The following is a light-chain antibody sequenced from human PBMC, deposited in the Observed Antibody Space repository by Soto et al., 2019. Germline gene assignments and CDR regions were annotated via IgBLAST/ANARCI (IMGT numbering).Light chain of an antibody. CDR1: QSVSSN. J-gene: IGKJ5*01. CDR2: GAS. CDR3: QQYNNWPPFT. Sequence: EIVMTQSPATLSGSPGERATLSCRASQSVSSNLAWYQQRPGQAPRLLIYGASRRATGIPARFSGSGSGTEFTLTISSLQSEDFAVYYCQQYNNWPPFTFGQGTRLEIK. V-gene: IGKV3-15*01.